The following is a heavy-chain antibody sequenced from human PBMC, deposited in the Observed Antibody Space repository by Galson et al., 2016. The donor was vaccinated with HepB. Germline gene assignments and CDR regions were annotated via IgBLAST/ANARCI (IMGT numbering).Heavy chain of an antibody. D-gene: IGHD5-18*01. V-gene: IGHV4-31*03. J-gene: IGHJ4*02. CDR2: ISYSGDT. Sequence: TLSLTCSVSGGSISSGGYYWSWIRQHPGKGLESIGSISYSGDTDYNPSLKSRLTISADTSKNQFSLKLSSVTAADTAMYYCARASSYGHMSLDYWGQGTLVAVSS. CDR1: GGSISSGGYY. CDR3: ARASSYGHMSLDY.